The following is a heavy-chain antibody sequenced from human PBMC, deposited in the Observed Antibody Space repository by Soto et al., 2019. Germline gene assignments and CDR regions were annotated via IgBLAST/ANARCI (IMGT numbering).Heavy chain of an antibody. J-gene: IGHJ4*02. Sequence: EVQLVASGGDLVQPGGSLRLSCEGSGFTFSLYWMHCVRQAPGKGLVWVSSINSDGTITNYADSVKGRFTISRDNAKNTLYVQMNSLRGEDTAVYYCARLPPTVTTVYWGQGTLVTVSS. CDR2: INSDGTIT. D-gene: IGHD4-17*01. CDR3: ARLPPTVTTVY. V-gene: IGHV3-74*01. CDR1: GFTFSLYW.